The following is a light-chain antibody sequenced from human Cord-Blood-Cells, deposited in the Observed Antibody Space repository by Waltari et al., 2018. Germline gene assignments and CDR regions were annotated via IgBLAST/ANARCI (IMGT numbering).Light chain of an antibody. J-gene: IGKJ2*03. Sequence: SVGDRVTITCRASQSISSYLNWYQQKPGKAPKLLIYAASRLQSGVPSRFSGSGSGTDFTLTISSLQPEDFATYYCQQSYSTPRSFGQGTKVEIK. CDR1: QSISSY. CDR3: QQSYSTPRS. CDR2: AAS. V-gene: IGKV1-39*01.